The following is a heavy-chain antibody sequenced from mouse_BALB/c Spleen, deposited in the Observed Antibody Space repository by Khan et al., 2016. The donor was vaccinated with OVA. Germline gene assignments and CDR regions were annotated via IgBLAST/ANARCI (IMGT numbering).Heavy chain of an antibody. D-gene: IGHD2-10*01. CDR3: ARQPYYHYYIMDY. J-gene: IGHJ4*01. CDR2: IWSDGSA. Sequence: QVQLKESGPGLVAPSQSLSITCTISGFSLTNYGVLWVRQPPGKGLEWLVVIWSDGSATYNSALKSRLSISKDNSKNQVFLKMNSLQTDDTAMYYCARQPYYHYYIMDYWGQGTSVTVSS. V-gene: IGHV2-6-1*01. CDR1: GFSLTNYG.